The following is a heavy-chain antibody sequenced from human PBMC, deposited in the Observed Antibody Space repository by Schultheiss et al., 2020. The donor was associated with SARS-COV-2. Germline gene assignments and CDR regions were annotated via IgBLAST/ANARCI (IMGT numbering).Heavy chain of an antibody. V-gene: IGHV4-4*08. J-gene: IGHJ4*02. Sequence: SCTVSGGSISSYYWSWIRQPPGKGLEWIGYIYTSGSTNYNPSLKSRVTISVDTSKNQFSLKLSSVTAADTAVYYCARDGLSGYDPDYWGQGTLVTVSS. CDR1: GGSISSYY. CDR2: IYTSGST. CDR3: ARDGLSGYDPDY. D-gene: IGHD5-12*01.